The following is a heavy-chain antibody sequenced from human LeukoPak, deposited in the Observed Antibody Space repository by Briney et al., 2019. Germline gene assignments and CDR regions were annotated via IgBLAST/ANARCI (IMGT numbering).Heavy chain of an antibody. CDR3: ARHVTPTRGGSSSWYGKWFDP. Sequence: SETLSLTCAVYGGSFSGYYWSWIRQPPGKGLEWIGEINHSGSTNYNPSLKSRVTISVDTSKNQFSLKLSSVTAADTAVYYCARHVTPTRGGSSSWYGKWFDPWGQGTLVTVSS. CDR2: INHSGST. J-gene: IGHJ5*02. V-gene: IGHV4-34*01. CDR1: GGSFSGYY. D-gene: IGHD6-13*01.